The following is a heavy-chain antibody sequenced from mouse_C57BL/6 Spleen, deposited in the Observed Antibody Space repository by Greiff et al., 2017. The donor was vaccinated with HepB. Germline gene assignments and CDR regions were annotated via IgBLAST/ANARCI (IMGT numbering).Heavy chain of an antibody. D-gene: IGHD2-3*01. CDR2: IYPGNSDT. V-gene: IGHV1-5*01. CDR1: GYTFTSYW. Sequence: VQLQQSGTVLARPGASVKMSCKTSGYTFTSYWMHWVKQRPGQGLEWIGAIYPGNSDTSYNQKFKGKAKLTAVTSASTAYMELSSLTNEDSAVYYCTRRLGYDGWFAYWGQGTLVTVSA. CDR3: TRRLGYDGWFAY. J-gene: IGHJ3*01.